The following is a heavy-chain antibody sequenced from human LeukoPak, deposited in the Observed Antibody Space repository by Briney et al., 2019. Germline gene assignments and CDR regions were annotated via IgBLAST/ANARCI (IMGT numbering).Heavy chain of an antibody. Sequence: PSETLSLTCSVSGYNINSGYCWAWFRQPPGEGLEWIGSIYSTGSTYVSRSLRSRVTVSTDPSRNQYSRRLRSVTAADTAVYCCASRATVANIYFDYWGQGNVVTVSS. V-gene: IGHV4-38-2*02. CDR3: ASRATVANIYFDY. D-gene: IGHD5-12*01. CDR1: GYNINSGYC. J-gene: IGHJ4*02. CDR2: IYSTGST.